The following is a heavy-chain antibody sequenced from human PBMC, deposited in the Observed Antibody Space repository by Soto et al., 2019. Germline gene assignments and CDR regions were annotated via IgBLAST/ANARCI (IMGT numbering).Heavy chain of an antibody. J-gene: IGHJ4*02. V-gene: IGHV1-18*01. Sequence: QVQLVQSGAEVKKPGASVKVSCKASGYTFTSYGISWVRQSPGQGLEWMGWISAYNGNTNYAQKLQGRVSMTTDTPTSTAYMELRGLRSVDTAVYYCGRGRFGVLLRSLFDYWGQGTLVTVSA. CDR3: GRGRFGVLLRSLFDY. CDR1: GYTFTSYG. CDR2: ISAYNGNT. D-gene: IGHD3-10*01.